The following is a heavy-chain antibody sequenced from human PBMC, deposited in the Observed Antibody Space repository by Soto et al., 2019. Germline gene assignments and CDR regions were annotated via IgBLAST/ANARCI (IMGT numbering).Heavy chain of an antibody. Sequence: EVQLVESGGGLVQPGGSLRLSCAASGFTVRGNYMSWVRQAQGKGLEWVSVIYSGGSTDYADSVKGRFTISRDNSKNTLYLQMNSLRAEDTAVYYCARYAGDILTGPDAFDIWGQGTMVTVSS. J-gene: IGHJ3*02. CDR3: ARYAGDILTGPDAFDI. D-gene: IGHD3-9*01. V-gene: IGHV3-66*01. CDR1: GFTVRGNY. CDR2: IYSGGST.